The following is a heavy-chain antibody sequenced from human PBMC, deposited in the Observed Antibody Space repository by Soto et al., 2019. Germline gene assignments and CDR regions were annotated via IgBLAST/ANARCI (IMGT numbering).Heavy chain of an antibody. CDR2: TFVTGAT. CDR3: ARGRADSAGSSFARRMDV. D-gene: IGHD3-10*01. J-gene: IGHJ6*02. CDR1: GEALGSGQSY. Sequence: QVQLQESGPGLVKSSETLSLICFVSGEALGSGQSYWNWIRQAPGKGLEWIGHTFVTGATKYSASLKSRVTMSVDTSKSQISLTPTSVTAADSATDFCARGRADSAGSSFARRMDVWGQGTTVTVSS. V-gene: IGHV4-61*01.